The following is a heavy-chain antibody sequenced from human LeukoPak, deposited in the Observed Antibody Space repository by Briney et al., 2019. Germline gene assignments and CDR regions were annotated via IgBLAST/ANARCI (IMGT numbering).Heavy chain of an antibody. V-gene: IGHV3-23*01. CDR3: AKDYYYSNSLFDY. Sequence: GSLRLSCAASGFTFSNSAMGWVRQAPGKGLEWVSGISSGGRSTYYADSVKGRFTISRDNSKNTLYLQMNSLRAEDTAVYYCAKDYYYSNSLFDYWGQGTLVTVSS. CDR2: ISSGGRST. CDR1: GFTFSNSA. J-gene: IGHJ4*02. D-gene: IGHD4-11*01.